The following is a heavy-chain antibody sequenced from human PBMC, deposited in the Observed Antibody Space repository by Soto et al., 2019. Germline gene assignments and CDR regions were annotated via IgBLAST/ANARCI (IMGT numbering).Heavy chain of an antibody. D-gene: IGHD3-3*01. Sequence: QLHLVQSGAVVKKPGASVTVSCSASGYPVTAYYMHWVRQAPGRGLEWMGGINPATGAAKYTQTFRGRVTMTRDSSTSTAFMELSGLASEDTAFFYCARGGGVGVAGSAAFDMWGQGTLVTVSS. V-gene: IGHV1-2*02. CDR3: ARGGGVGVAGSAAFDM. J-gene: IGHJ3*02. CDR1: GYPVTAYY. CDR2: INPATGAA.